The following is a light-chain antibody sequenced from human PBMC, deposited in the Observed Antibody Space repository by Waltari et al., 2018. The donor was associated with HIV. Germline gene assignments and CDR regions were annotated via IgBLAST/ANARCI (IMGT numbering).Light chain of an antibody. CDR2: GAS. V-gene: IGKV3-15*01. Sequence: VMTQSPATLSVSPGERVTLSCRASQTVSSNLAGSPQNTGQAPTLLTYGASISAPGLPARISGSESGTKFTITISNLQSEDAPVYYFQQYNNWPPNTFGHGTKLEIK. CDR3: QQYNNWPPNT. CDR1: QTVSSN. J-gene: IGKJ2*01.